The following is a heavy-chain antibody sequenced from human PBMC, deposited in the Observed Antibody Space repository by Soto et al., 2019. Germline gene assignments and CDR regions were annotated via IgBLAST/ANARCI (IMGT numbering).Heavy chain of an antibody. CDR2: IYYSGST. CDR3: ARVPDY. Sequence: SETLSLTCTVSGGSISSGGYSWNWIRQPPGKGLEWIGYIYYSGSTNYNPSLKSRVTISVDTSKNQFSLKLSSVTAADTAVYYCARVPDYWGQGTLVTVSS. J-gene: IGHJ4*02. V-gene: IGHV4-61*08. CDR1: GGSISSGGYS.